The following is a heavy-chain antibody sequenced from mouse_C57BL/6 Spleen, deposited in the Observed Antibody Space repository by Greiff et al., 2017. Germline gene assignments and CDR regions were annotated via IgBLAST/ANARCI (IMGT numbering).Heavy chain of an antibody. J-gene: IGHJ4*01. D-gene: IGHD2-5*01. CDR1: GYTFTSYW. Sequence: VQLQQPGAELVRPGSSVKLSCKASGYTFTSYWMHWVKQRPIQGLEWIGNIDPSDSETHYNQKFKDKATLTVDKSSRTAYMQLSSLTSEYSAVSYWARSNYSNYYYAMDYWGQGTSVTVSS. CDR3: ARSNYSNYYYAMDY. V-gene: IGHV1-52*01. CDR2: IDPSDSET.